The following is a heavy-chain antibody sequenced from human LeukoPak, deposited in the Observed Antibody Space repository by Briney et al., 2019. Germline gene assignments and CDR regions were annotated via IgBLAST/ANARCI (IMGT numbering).Heavy chain of an antibody. CDR3: ARDDSGFGELLFDY. CDR2: IKADGSER. V-gene: IGHV3-7*04. Sequence: PGGSLRLSCVASGFNFGDYWMTWVRQAPVKGLEWVASIKADGSERNYVDSVKGRFTISRDNTKNSLYLQMNSLRPEDTAMYYCARDDSGFGELLFDYWGQGNLVTVSS. J-gene: IGHJ4*02. CDR1: GFNFGDYW. D-gene: IGHD3-10*01.